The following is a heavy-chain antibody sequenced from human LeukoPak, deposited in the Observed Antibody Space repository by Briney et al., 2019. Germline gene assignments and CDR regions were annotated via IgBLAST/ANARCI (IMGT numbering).Heavy chain of an antibody. V-gene: IGHV3-74*01. CDR3: VGTIASRGSEY. CDR2: LPPDELGI. Sequence: GGSLRLSCAASGFTFTNYLMHWVRQAPGMGLVWVSRLPPDELGIIYADSVKGRFTVSRDNAKNTVYLQMNNLRVDDTAMYYCVGTIASRGSEYWGQGALVTVSS. D-gene: IGHD6-6*01. CDR1: GFTFTNYL. J-gene: IGHJ4*02.